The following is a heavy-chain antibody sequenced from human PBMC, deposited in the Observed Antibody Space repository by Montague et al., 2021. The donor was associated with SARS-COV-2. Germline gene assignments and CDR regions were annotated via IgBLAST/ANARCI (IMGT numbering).Heavy chain of an antibody. J-gene: IGHJ6*02. CDR2: INHSGST. CDR1: GGSFSGYY. V-gene: IGHV4-34*01. Sequence: SETLSLTCAVYGGSFSGYYWNWIRQPPGKGLEWIGEINHSGSTNYNPSLKSRVTISVDTSNNQFSLILTSVTAADTAIYYCARGLIRGDHGLDVWGQGTTVSVSS. CDR3: ARGLIRGDHGLDV. D-gene: IGHD3-10*01.